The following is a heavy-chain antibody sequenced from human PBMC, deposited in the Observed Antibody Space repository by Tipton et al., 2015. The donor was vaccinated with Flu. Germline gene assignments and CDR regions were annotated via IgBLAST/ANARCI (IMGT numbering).Heavy chain of an antibody. CDR1: SGSIRSTNYF. Sequence: TLSLTCTVSSGSIRSTNYFCAWIRQPPGKRLELIGSIYPSGTTYYNPSLKSRVTISVDTSKNHFSLKLSSVTAADTAVYYCARAQHYDSNAYYCYYMDVWDKGATVTVSS. CDR2: IYPSGTT. CDR3: ARAQHYDSNAYYCYYMDV. V-gene: IGHV4-39*02. D-gene: IGHD3-22*01. J-gene: IGHJ6*03.